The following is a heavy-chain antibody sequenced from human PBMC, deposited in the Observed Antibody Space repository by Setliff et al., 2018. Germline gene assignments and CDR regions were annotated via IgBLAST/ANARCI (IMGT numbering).Heavy chain of an antibody. CDR3: ATSRNAYNCFDN. V-gene: IGHV3-30*03. CDR2: ISYDGSNK. D-gene: IGHD1-1*01. J-gene: IGHJ4*02. CDR1: GFTFSNYW. Sequence: GSLRLSCAASGFTFSNYWIHWVRQAPGKGLEWVAVISYDGSNKYYADSVKGRFTISRDNSKNTLYLQMNSLRAEDTGVLYCATSRNAYNCFDNWGQGTLVTVSS.